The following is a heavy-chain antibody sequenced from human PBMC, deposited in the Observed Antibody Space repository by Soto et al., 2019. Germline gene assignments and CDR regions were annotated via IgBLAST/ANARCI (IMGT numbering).Heavy chain of an antibody. CDR1: GFTFSRYS. V-gene: IGHV3-21*01. J-gene: IGHJ4*02. CDR2: ISSSSSYI. CDR3: ARARAARSGPSDY. D-gene: IGHD6-6*01. Sequence: EVQLVESGGGLVKPGGPLRLSCAASGFTFSRYSMNWVRQAPGKGLEWVSSISSSSSYIYYADSVKGRFTISRDNAKNSLYLQMNSLRAEDTAVYYCARARAARSGPSDYWGQGTLVTVSS.